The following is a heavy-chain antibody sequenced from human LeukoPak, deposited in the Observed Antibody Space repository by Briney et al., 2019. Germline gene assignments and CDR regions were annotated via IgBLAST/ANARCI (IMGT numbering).Heavy chain of an antibody. J-gene: IGHJ4*02. CDR3: ARESLGY. Sequence: SETLSLTCTVSGGSISSSSYYWRWIRQPPGKWLEWIGSIYYSGSTYYNPSLKSRVTISVDTSKNQFSLKLSPVTAADTAVYYCARESLGYWGQGTLVTVSS. CDR2: IYYSGST. V-gene: IGHV4-39*02. D-gene: IGHD3-16*01. CDR1: GGSISSSSYY.